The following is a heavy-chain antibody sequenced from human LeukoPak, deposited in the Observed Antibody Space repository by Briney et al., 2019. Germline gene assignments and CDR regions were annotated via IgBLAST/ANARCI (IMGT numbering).Heavy chain of an antibody. CDR3: ARGRLTVVGATLEFYY. CDR1: GGSLSSYY. D-gene: IGHD1-26*01. V-gene: IGHV4-59*01. Sequence: SETLSLTCTVSGGSLSSYYWSWIRQPPGKGLEWFGYIYYSGSANYNPSLKSRVTISVDTSKNQFSLKLSSVTAADTAVYYCARGRLTVVGATLEFYYWGQGTLVTVSS. CDR2: IYYSGSA. J-gene: IGHJ4*02.